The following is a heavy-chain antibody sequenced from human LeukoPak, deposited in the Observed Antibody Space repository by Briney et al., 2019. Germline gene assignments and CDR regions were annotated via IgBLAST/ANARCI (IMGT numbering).Heavy chain of an antibody. J-gene: IGHJ4*02. CDR2: ISWNSGSI. Sequence: TGRSLRLSCAASGFTFDVYAMHWVRQAPGKGLEWVSGISWNSGSIGYADSVKGRFTISRDNAKNSLYLQMNSLRAEDTALYYCAKDWRSWATYFDYWGQGTLVTVSS. CDR3: AKDWRSWATYFDY. D-gene: IGHD6-13*01. CDR1: GFTFDVYA. V-gene: IGHV3-9*01.